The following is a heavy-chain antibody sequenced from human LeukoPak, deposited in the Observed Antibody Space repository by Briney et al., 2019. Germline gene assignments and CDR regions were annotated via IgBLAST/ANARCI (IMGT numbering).Heavy chain of an antibody. CDR2: INSAGSST. D-gene: IGHD4-17*01. Sequence: GSLRLSCAASGFTFSSYWMHWVRQAPGKGLVWVSRINSAGSSTSYADSVKGRFTISRDNAKNTLYPQMNSLRAEDTAVYYCARMPYYGDYTSLDYWGQGTLVTVSS. J-gene: IGHJ4*02. CDR3: ARMPYYGDYTSLDY. V-gene: IGHV3-74*01. CDR1: GFTFSSYW.